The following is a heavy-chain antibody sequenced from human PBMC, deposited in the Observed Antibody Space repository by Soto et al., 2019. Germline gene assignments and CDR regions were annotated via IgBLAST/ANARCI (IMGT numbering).Heavy chain of an antibody. CDR2: IYYTGST. D-gene: IGHD1-20*01. CDR1: GGSISRYY. J-gene: IGHJ4*02. Sequence: SETLSLTCTVSGGSISRYYWSWIRQPPGKGLEWIGYIYYTGSTNYKSSLRSRVTISVDTSNNQFSLKLTSVTAADTAVYYCARRFNWNDSHDYWSRGSLVTVSS. CDR3: ARRFNWNDSHDY. V-gene: IGHV4-59*08.